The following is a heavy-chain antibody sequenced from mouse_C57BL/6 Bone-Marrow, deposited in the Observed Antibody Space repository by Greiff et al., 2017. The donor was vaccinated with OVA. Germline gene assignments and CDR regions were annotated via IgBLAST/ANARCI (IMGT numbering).Heavy chain of an antibody. V-gene: IGHV8-12*01. CDR2: TYWDDDK. J-gene: IGHJ4*01. D-gene: IGHD2-4*01. CDR3: ARRAYDYPAVYY. CDR1: GFSLSTSGMG. Sequence: ESGPGILQSSQTLSLTCSFSGFSLSTSGMGVSWLRHPSGKGLEWLAHTYWDDDKRYHPSLKRRHTISKETSRNQVFLKITHVDTADTATSVCARRAYDYPAVYYWGQGASVTVSS.